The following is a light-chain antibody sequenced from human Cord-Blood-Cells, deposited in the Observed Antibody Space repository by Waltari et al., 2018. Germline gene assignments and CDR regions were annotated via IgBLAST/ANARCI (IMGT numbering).Light chain of an antibody. J-gene: IGLJ2*01. V-gene: IGLV3-19*01. CDR1: SLRNNY. Sequence: SSELAQDPAVSVALGQTVRITCPGDSLRNNYSRWYQQKPGQDPVLVIYGKNNRPSGIPDRFSGSSSGNTASLTITGAQAEDEADYYCNSRDSSGNHVVFGGGTKLTVL. CDR3: NSRDSSGNHVV. CDR2: GKN.